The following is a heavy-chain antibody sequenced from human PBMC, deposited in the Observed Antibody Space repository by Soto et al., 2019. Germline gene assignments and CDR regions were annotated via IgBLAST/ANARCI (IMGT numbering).Heavy chain of an antibody. CDR1: GYTFTSYA. CDR2: INAGNGNT. Sequence: ASVKVSCKASGYTFTSYAMHWVRQAPGQRLEWMGWINAGNGNTKYSQKFQGRVTITRDTSASTAYMELSSLRSEDTAVYYCARDGITMVRGVAYYYYGMDVWGQGTTVTVSS. CDR3: ARDGITMVRGVAYYYYGMDV. V-gene: IGHV1-3*01. J-gene: IGHJ6*02. D-gene: IGHD3-10*01.